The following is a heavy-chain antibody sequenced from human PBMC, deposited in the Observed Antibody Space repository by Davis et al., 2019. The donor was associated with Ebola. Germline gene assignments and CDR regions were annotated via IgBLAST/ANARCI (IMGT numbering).Heavy chain of an antibody. V-gene: IGHV5-51*01. Sequence: GESLKISCKGSGYNFPGYLIGWVRQMPGKGLEWMGIIYPRDSDTRYSPSFQGHVTISADKSISTAYLQWSSLKASDTAMYYCVRHLAVAGDGAYWGQGTLVTVSS. CDR3: VRHLAVAGDGAY. CDR1: GYNFPGYL. J-gene: IGHJ4*02. CDR2: IYPRDSDT. D-gene: IGHD6-19*01.